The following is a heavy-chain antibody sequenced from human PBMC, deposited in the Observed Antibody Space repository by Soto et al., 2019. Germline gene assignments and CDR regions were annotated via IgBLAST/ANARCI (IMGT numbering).Heavy chain of an antibody. CDR2: ISTSNGYT. CDR3: ARDRSFALLEWSPSDSYGMDV. J-gene: IGHJ6*02. Sequence: QVQLVQSAGEVKEPGASLKVACKASGYSFSTYGISWVRQAPGQGLEWMGWISTSNGYTNYAQKFQGRVSMTTDTPTTTACMEVMSLRSDDTAFYFCARDRSFALLEWSPSDSYGMDVWGQGTSVTVSS. V-gene: IGHV1-18*01. D-gene: IGHD3-3*01. CDR1: GYSFSTYG.